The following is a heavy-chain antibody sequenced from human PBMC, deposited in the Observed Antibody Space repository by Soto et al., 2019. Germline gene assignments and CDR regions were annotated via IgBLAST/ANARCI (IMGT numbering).Heavy chain of an antibody. CDR3: ARPEYSSSSYGMDV. CDR2: ISSSSSTI. V-gene: IGHV3-48*02. D-gene: IGHD6-6*01. CDR1: GFTFSSYS. Sequence: GGSLRLSCAASGFTFSSYSMNWVRQAPGKGLECVSYISSSSSTIYYADSVKGRFTISRDNVKNSLYLQMNSLRDEDTAVYYCARPEYSSSSYGMDVWGQGTTVTVSS. J-gene: IGHJ6*02.